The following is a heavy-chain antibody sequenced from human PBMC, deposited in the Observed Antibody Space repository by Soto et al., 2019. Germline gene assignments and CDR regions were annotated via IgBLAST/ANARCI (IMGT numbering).Heavy chain of an antibody. J-gene: IGHJ6*04. D-gene: IGHD6-6*01. V-gene: IGHV3-33*01. CDR1: GFTFSSYG. CDR3: ARDNWDRSSNFYYYYGMDV. Sequence: GGSLRLSCAASGFTFSSYGMHWVRQAPGKGLEWVAVIWYDGSNKYYADSVKGRFTISRDNSKNTLYLQMNSLRAEDTAVYYCARDNWDRSSNFYYYYGMDVWGKGTTVTV. CDR2: IWYDGSNK.